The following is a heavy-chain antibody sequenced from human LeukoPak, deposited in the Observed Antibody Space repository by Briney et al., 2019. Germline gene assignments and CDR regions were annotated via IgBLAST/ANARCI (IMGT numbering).Heavy chain of an antibody. J-gene: IGHJ5*02. D-gene: IGHD4-23*01. CDR1: GGSISSHF. Sequence: SETLSLTCTVSGGSISSHFWTWIRQPPGKGLEWIGYIHYSGSTNYNPSLKSRITISVDTSKSQFSPRLTSVTAADTAVYYCARGIFYGGRNQYIWFDLWGQGTLVTVSS. CDR3: ARGIFYGGRNQYIWFDL. CDR2: IHYSGST. V-gene: IGHV4-59*11.